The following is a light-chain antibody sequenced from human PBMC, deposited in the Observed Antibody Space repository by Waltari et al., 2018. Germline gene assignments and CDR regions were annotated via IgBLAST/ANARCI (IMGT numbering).Light chain of an antibody. CDR1: QGISNY. CDR3: QKYTSAPAT. CDR2: DAS. V-gene: IGKV1-27*01. J-gene: IGKJ2*01. Sequence: DIQMRQSQSSLCASVGDRGTITCRASQGISNYLAWYQQKPGKVPQLLIYDASTLQSGVPSRFSGGGSGTDFTLTISSLRPEDVATYYCQKYTSAPATFGQRTKLEIK.